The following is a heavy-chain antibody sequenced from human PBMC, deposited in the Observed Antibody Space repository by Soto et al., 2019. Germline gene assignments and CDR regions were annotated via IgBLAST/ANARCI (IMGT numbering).Heavy chain of an antibody. V-gene: IGHV1-46*01. Sequence: ASVKVSCKASGYTFTSYYMHWVRQAPGQGLEWMGIINPSGGSTSYAQKFQGRVTMARDTSTSTVYMELSSLRSEDTAVYYCARGRALRYFDWFPASGREGAFDIWGQGTMVTVSS. CDR3: ARGRALRYFDWFPASGREGAFDI. D-gene: IGHD3-9*01. CDR2: INPSGGST. CDR1: GYTFTSYY. J-gene: IGHJ3*02.